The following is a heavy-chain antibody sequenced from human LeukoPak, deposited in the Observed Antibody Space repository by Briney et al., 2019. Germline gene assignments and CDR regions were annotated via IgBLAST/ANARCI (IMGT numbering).Heavy chain of an antibody. V-gene: IGHV3-74*01. CDR1: GFTFSNYW. J-gene: IGHJ4*02. CDR3: VSTSYSGSKGDY. CDR2: ISTDGSTI. D-gene: IGHD1-26*01. Sequence: PGESLRLSCAASGFTFSNYWMHWVRQAPGKGLLWVSRISTDGSTIHYADSVEGRFTISRDNAKNTLFLKMNSLRAEDTAVYYCVSTSYSGSKGDYWGQGALVTVSS.